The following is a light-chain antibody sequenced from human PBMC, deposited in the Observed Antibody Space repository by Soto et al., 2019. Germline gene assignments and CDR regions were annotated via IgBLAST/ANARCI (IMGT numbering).Light chain of an antibody. Sequence: EIVLTQSPGTLSLSPGERATLSCGANQSATSNYLAWYQQKPGQAPRLLIYGASRRATGIPDRFIGSGSGTDFTLTISRLEPEDFAVYYCQHYITSLTTFGQGTKVEVK. J-gene: IGKJ1*01. V-gene: IGKV3-20*01. CDR1: QSATSNY. CDR2: GAS. CDR3: QHYITSLTT.